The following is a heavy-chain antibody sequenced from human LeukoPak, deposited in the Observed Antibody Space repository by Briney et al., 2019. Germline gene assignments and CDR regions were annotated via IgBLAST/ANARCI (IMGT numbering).Heavy chain of an antibody. D-gene: IGHD6-19*01. CDR2: IYSGGDT. Sequence: PGGSLRLSCAASGFTVSSKYMSWVRQAPGKGLEWVSVIYSGGDTYYADSVKGRFTISRDNSKNTVNLQMNSLRAEDTAVYYCASGIEVGPIYSDYWGQGTLVTVSS. J-gene: IGHJ4*02. V-gene: IGHV3-66*01. CDR1: GFTVSSKY. CDR3: ASGIEVGPIYSDY.